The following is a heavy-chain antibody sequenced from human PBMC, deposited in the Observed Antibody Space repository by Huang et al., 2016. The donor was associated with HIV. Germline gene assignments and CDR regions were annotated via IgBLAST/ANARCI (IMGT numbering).Heavy chain of an antibody. CDR3: ARRMDLDF. J-gene: IGHJ4*02. D-gene: IGHD2-15*01. V-gene: IGHV3-7*01. CDR2: INQDGSEK. CDR1: GFACSKYW. Sequence: EMQLVESGGGLVQRGESLRLSCGGSGFACSKYWMSWVRQAPGKGLEWVANINQDGSEKYYVDSVKGRFSISRDNAKKSLYLQMNSLRVEDTAVYYCARRMDLDFWGQGILVTVSS.